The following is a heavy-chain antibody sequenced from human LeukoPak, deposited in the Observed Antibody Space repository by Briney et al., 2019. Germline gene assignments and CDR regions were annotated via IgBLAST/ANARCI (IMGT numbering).Heavy chain of an antibody. CDR3: AKDAVTDTSYYFDY. CDR1: GFTFSNYA. V-gene: IGHV3-23*01. D-gene: IGHD4-17*01. CDR2: ISGAGGST. Sequence: GGSLRLSCAASGFTFSNYAMSWVHQAPGKGLEWVSVISGAGGSTHYADSVKGRFTISRDNSKNTLYLQMNSLRAEDTAIYYCAKDAVTDTSYYFDYWGQGTLVTVSS. J-gene: IGHJ4*02.